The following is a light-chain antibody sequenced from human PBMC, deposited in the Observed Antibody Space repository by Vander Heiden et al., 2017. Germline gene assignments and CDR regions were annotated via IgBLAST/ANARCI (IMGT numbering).Light chain of an antibody. V-gene: IGLV1-40*01. CDR2: GNS. J-gene: IGLJ3*02. CDR3: QSYDISLSAWV. CDR1: ISNIGAGYD. Sequence: QSVLTQPPSVSGAPGQRVTISCTGGISNIGAGYDVHWYQQLPGTAPKLLIYGNSDRPSGVPDRFSVSKSDTSASLAITGLQAEDEADYYCQSYDISLSAWVFGGGTGLTVL.